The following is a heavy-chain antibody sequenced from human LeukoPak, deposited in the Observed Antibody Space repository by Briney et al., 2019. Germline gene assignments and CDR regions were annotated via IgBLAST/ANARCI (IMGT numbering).Heavy chain of an antibody. D-gene: IGHD1-26*01. J-gene: IGHJ4*02. CDR3: ARVVGHGYSDY. V-gene: IGHV4-59*01. Sequence: PSETLSLTCTVSGGSISSYYWSWIRQPPGKGLEWIGYIYYSGSTNYNPSLKSRVTISVDTSKNQFSLKLSSVTAADTAVYCCARVVGHGYSDYWGQGTLVTVSS. CDR1: GGSISSYY. CDR2: IYYSGST.